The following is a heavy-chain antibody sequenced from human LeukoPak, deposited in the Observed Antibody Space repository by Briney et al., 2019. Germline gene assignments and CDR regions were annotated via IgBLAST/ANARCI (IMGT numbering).Heavy chain of an antibody. CDR2: IYYSGST. J-gene: IGHJ3*02. CDR1: GFTVSSNY. Sequence: GSLRLSCAASGFTVSSNYMSWIRQPPGKGLEWIGYIYYSGSTNYNPSLKSRVTISVDTSKNQFSLKLSSVTAADTAVYYCARDDAWEPRGAFDIWGQGTMVTVSS. V-gene: IGHV4-59*02. D-gene: IGHD1-26*01. CDR3: ARDDAWEPRGAFDI.